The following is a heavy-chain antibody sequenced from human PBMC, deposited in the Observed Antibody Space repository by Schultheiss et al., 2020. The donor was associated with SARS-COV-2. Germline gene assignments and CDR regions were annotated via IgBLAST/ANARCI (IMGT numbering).Heavy chain of an antibody. J-gene: IGHJ6*02. V-gene: IGHV3-11*06. CDR1: GFTFSDYY. D-gene: IGHD3-10*01. CDR3: ARSHKVNEGSGSYSPKYYYYYGMDV. Sequence: GGSLRLSCAASGFTFSDYYMSWIRQAPGKGLEWVSYISSSSSYTNYADSVKGRFTISRDNAKNSLYLQMNSLRAEDTAVYYCARSHKVNEGSGSYSPKYYYYYGMDVWGQGTTVTVSS. CDR2: ISSSSSYT.